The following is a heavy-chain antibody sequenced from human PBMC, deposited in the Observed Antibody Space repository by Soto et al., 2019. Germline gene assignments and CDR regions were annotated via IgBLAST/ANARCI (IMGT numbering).Heavy chain of an antibody. CDR3: ARGGVTGIVGIFGSPLDI. D-gene: IGHD1-1*01. Sequence: QVQLVESGGGWVQPGRSLRLSCEATGFSFTTYGMHWVRQAPGKGLEWVAFIGYDGNNKYYADSVEGRFTISRDNSKNTVYLQMKSLRGDVTAVYYCARGGVTGIVGIFGSPLDIWGQGTVVTVSS. CDR1: GFSFTTYG. V-gene: IGHV3-33*01. J-gene: IGHJ3*02. CDR2: IGYDGNNK.